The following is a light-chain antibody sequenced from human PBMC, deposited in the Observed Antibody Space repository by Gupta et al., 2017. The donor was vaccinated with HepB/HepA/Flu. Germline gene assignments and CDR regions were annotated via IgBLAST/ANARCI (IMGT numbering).Light chain of an antibody. CDR3: QQYNSYST. CDR1: QSISSW. Sequence: DIQMTQSPSTLSASVGDRITITCRASQSISSWLAWYQQKPGKAPKLLIYKASSLESGVPSRFSGSGSGTEFTLTISSLQPDDFATYCQQYNSYSTFGGGTKVEIK. J-gene: IGKJ4*01. CDR2: KAS. V-gene: IGKV1-5*03.